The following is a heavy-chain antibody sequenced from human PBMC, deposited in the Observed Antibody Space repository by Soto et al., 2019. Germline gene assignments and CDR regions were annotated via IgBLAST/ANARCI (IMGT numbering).Heavy chain of an antibody. D-gene: IGHD5-18*01. CDR3: AKXLXGNSLTFGY. Sequence: ESGGGVVQPGRSLRLSCAASGFTFSSYGMHWVRQAPGKGLEWVAVISYDGSDKYYADSVKGRFTISRDNSKNTLYLQMNSLRPEDTAVYYCAKXLXGNSLTFGYWGQGTLVTVSS. V-gene: IGHV3-30*18. CDR1: GFTFSSYG. J-gene: IGHJ4*02. CDR2: ISYDGSDK.